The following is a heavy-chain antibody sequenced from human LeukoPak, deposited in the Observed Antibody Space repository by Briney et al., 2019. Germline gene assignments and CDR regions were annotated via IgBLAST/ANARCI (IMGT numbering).Heavy chain of an antibody. V-gene: IGHV3-23*01. Sequence: GGSLRLSCAASGFTFSSYAMTWVRQAPGKGLEWVSAIGGSGVNTYYAGSVKGRFTISRDNSKNTLYLQMNSLRAEDTAVYYCAKATNARTSVTLGCDYWGQGTLVTVSS. CDR3: AKATNARTSVTLGCDY. D-gene: IGHD4-17*01. CDR2: IGGSGVNT. CDR1: GFTFSSYA. J-gene: IGHJ4*02.